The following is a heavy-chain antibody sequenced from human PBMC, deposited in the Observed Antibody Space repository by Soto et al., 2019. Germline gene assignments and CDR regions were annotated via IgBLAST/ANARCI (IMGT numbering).Heavy chain of an antibody. CDR2: IITIFGTA. V-gene: IGHV1-69*01. D-gene: IGHD5-18*01. Sequence: QVQLVQSGAEVKKPGSSVKVSCKASGGTFSSYAISWVRQAPGQGLEWMGGIITIFGTANYAQKFQGRVTITADESTSTAYMELSSLRSEDTAVYYCASVLYSYGHENNWFDPWGQGTLVTVSS. J-gene: IGHJ5*02. CDR3: ASVLYSYGHENNWFDP. CDR1: GGTFSSYA.